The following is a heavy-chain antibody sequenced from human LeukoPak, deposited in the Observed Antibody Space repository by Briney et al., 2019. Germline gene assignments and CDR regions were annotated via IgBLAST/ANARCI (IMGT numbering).Heavy chain of an antibody. CDR1: EYTFTGYY. V-gene: IGHV1-2*06. Sequence: ASVKVSCKASEYTFTGYYMHWVRQAPGQGLEWMGRIDPNTGGTIYAQKFQGRVTMTRDTSVNTAYMDLSRLPSDDTAVYYCARDSRVSLDVWGKGTTVTVSS. D-gene: IGHD6-13*01. J-gene: IGHJ6*04. CDR2: IDPNTGGT. CDR3: ARDSRVSLDV.